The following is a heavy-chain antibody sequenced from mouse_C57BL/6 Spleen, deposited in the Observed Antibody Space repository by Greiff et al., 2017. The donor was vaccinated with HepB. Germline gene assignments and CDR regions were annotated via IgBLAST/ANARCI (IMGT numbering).Heavy chain of an antibody. CDR2: ISAGGSYT. Sequence: DVQLVESGGGLVKPGGSLKLSCAASGFTFSSYAMSWVRQNPEKRLEWVATISAGGSYTYYTDNVKGRFTISRDNAKNNLDLQMIHLKSEDTAINYCASDLRPLRVLDYWDQGTSVTVSS. CDR3: ASDLRPLRVLDY. V-gene: IGHV5-4*01. CDR1: GFTFSSYA. J-gene: IGHJ4*01.